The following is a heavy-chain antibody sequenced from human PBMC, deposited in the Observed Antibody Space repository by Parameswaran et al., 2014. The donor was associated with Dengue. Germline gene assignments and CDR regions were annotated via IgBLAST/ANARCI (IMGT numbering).Heavy chain of an antibody. CDR1: GFIFSSYA. Sequence: QAGGSLRLSCAASGFIFSSYAMHWVRQAPGKGLEWVSYISSSSSTIYYADSVKGRFTISRDNAKNSLYLQMNSLRAEDTAVYYCARDGKAYYDFWSGYYYGMDVWGQGTTVTVSS. J-gene: IGHJ6*02. D-gene: IGHD3-3*01. CDR3: ARDGKAYYDFWSGYYYGMDV. CDR2: ISSSSSTI. V-gene: IGHV3-48*04.